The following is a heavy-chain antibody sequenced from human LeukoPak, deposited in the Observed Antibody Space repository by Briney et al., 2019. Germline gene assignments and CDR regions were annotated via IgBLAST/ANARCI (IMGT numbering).Heavy chain of an antibody. Sequence: GGSLRLSCEASGFTFSDYDMSWIRQAPGKGLEWVLYISSSANTIYYADSVKGRFTISRDNAKNSLYLQMNSLRAEDTAVYYCAREQTDDSSGYYPDYYFDYWGQGTLVTVSS. J-gene: IGHJ4*02. CDR3: AREQTDDSSGYYPDYYFDY. CDR1: GFTFSDYD. CDR2: ISSSANTI. D-gene: IGHD3-22*01. V-gene: IGHV3-11*04.